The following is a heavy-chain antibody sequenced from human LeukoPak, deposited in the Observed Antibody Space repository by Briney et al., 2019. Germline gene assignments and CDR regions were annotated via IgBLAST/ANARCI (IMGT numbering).Heavy chain of an antibody. Sequence: HGGSLRLSCAASGFTFSDYYMSWIRQAPGKGLEWVSAISGSGGSTYYADSVKGRFTISRDNSKNTLYLQMNSLRAEDTAVYYCAKVEQWPLRHFDYWGQGTLVTVSS. CDR3: AKVEQWPLRHFDY. J-gene: IGHJ4*02. D-gene: IGHD6-19*01. CDR2: ISGSGGST. V-gene: IGHV3-23*01. CDR1: GFTFSDYY.